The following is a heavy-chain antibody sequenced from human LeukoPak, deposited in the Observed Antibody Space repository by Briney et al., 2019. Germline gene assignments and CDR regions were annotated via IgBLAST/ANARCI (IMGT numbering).Heavy chain of an antibody. Sequence: ASVKVSCKASGYTFTSYAISWVRQAPGQGLEWMGGIIPIFGTANYAQKFQGRVTITADESTSTAYMELSSLRSEDTAVYYCARAPVYQYYFDYWGQGTLVTVSS. CDR3: ARAPVYQYYFDY. D-gene: IGHD6-19*01. CDR2: IIPIFGTA. V-gene: IGHV1-69*13. CDR1: GYTFTSYA. J-gene: IGHJ4*02.